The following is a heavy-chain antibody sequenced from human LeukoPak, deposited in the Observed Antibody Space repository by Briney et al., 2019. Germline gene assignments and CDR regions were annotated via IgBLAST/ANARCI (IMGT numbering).Heavy chain of an antibody. CDR3: ARDGDSGPTYGGISHY. CDR1: GGTFSSYA. D-gene: IGHD4-23*01. J-gene: IGHJ4*02. Sequence: SVKVSCKASGGTFSSYAISWVRQAPGQGLEWMGRIIPILGIANYAQKFQGRVTITADKSTSTAYMELKSLRSDDTAVYYCARDGDSGPTYGGISHYWGQGTLVTVSS. CDR2: IIPILGIA. V-gene: IGHV1-69*04.